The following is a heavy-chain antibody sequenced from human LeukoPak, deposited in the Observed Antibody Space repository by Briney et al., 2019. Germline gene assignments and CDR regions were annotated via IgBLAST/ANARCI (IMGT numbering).Heavy chain of an antibody. D-gene: IGHD3-10*01. CDR2: IYYSGST. J-gene: IGHJ6*03. CDR3: ARDEPYGSANYYYYYYMDV. Sequence: GSLRLSCAASGFTFSSYVMSWVRQPPGKGLEWIGSIYYSGSTYYNPSLKSRVTISVDTSKNQFSLKLSSVTAADTAVYYCARDEPYGSANYYYYYYMDVWGKGTTVTVSS. V-gene: IGHV4-39*07. CDR1: GFTFSSYV.